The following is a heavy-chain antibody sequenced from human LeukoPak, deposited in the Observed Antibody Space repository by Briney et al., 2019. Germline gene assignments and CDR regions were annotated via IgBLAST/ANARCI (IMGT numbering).Heavy chain of an antibody. J-gene: IGHJ6*02. Sequence: SETLSLTCTVSGGSISSYYWTWIRQPPGKGLEWIGYIYYTGSTNYNYNPSLKSRVTISVDTSKNQFSLKLSSVTAADTAVYYCARQYYYLSGMDVWGQGTTVTVSS. V-gene: IGHV4-59*08. CDR2: IYYTGSTNY. CDR1: GGSISSYY. D-gene: IGHD3-10*01. CDR3: ARQYYYLSGMDV.